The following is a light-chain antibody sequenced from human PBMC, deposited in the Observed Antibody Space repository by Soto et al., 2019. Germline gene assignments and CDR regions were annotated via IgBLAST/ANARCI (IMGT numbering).Light chain of an antibody. CDR2: DAS. V-gene: IGKV3-11*01. CDR1: QSVSSY. Sequence: ETVLTQSPATLSLSPGERATLSCRASQSVSSYLAWYQQKPGQAPRLLIYDASNRATGIPARFSGSGSGTDFTLNISSLEPEDFAIYYCQRCNPWPPTFGGGTKVEIK. CDR3: QRCNPWPPT. J-gene: IGKJ4*01.